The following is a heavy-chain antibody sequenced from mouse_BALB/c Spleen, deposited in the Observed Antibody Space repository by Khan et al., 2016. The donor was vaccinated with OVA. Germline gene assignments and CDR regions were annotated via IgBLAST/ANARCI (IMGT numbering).Heavy chain of an antibody. Sequence: QVRLQQSGPELVRPGVSVKISCKGSGYTFTDYAMYWVKQSHARSLEWIGLISTYSGNTNYNQNFKGKATMTVDKSSSTAYMELARLTSEDSAIYYCARPAYDGYYDYWGQGTTLTVSS. CDR2: ISTYSGNT. CDR3: ARPAYDGYYDY. CDR1: GYTFTDYA. V-gene: IGHV1S137*01. D-gene: IGHD2-3*01. J-gene: IGHJ2*01.